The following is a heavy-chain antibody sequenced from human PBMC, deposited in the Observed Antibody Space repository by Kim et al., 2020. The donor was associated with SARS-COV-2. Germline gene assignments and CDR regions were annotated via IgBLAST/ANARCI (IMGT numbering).Heavy chain of an antibody. CDR2: ISAYHGNT. D-gene: IGHD2-15*01. CDR3: ARLGYCSTGSCNSPDY. CDR1: GYSFTRNG. V-gene: IGHV1-18*01. Sequence: ASVKVSCKASGYSFTRNGISWVRQAPGQGLEWMGWISAYHGNTNYAQEFQGRVTMTTDTSTTTAYMELRSLRSDDTAVYYCARLGYCSTGSCNSPDYWGQGTLVTVSS. J-gene: IGHJ4*02.